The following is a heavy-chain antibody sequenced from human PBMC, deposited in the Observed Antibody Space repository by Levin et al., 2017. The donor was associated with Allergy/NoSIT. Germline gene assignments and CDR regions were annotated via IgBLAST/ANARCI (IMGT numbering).Heavy chain of an antibody. V-gene: IGHV1-18*01. D-gene: IGHD2-2*01. CDR3: ARGGEYCSSTSCYVRAFDY. Sequence: GESLKISCKASGYTFTSYGISWVRQAPGQGLEWMGWISAYNGNTNYAQKLQGRVTMTTDTSTSTAYMELRSLRSDDTAVYYCARGGEYCSSTSCYVRAFDYWGQGTLVTVSS. CDR1: GYTFTSYG. J-gene: IGHJ4*02. CDR2: ISAYNGNT.